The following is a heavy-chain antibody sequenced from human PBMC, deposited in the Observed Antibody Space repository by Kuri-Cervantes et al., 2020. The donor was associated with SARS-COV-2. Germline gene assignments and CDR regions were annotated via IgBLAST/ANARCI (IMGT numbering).Heavy chain of an antibody. D-gene: IGHD1-20*01. Sequence: SVKVSCKASGGTFSSYAISWVRQAPGQGLEWMGGIIPIFGTTIYAQKFQGRVTMTEDTSTDTAYMELSSLRSEDTAVYYCATLNWRYFDYWGQGTLVTVSS. CDR3: ATLNWRYFDY. CDR2: IIPIFGTT. CDR1: GGTFSSYA. J-gene: IGHJ4*02. V-gene: IGHV1-69*06.